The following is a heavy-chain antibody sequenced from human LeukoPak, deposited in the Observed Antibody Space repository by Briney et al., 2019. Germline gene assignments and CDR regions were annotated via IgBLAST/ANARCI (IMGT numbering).Heavy chain of an antibody. CDR1: GYSFTSYW. V-gene: IGHV5-51*01. D-gene: IGHD1-7*01. CDR2: IYPGDSDT. CDR3: ARSSSPQLELPYGFDP. Sequence: GESLKISCKGSGYSFTSYWIGWVRQMPGKGLEWMGIIYPGDSDTRYSPSFQGQVTISADKSISTAYLQWSSLKASDTAMYYCARSSSPQLELPYGFDPWGQGTLVTVSS. J-gene: IGHJ5*02.